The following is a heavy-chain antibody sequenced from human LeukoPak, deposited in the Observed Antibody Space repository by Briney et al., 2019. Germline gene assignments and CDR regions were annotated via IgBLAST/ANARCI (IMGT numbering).Heavy chain of an antibody. CDR3: AKDDYDILTGSGGFDY. CDR1: GFTFDDYA. J-gene: IGHJ4*02. V-gene: IGHV3-9*01. D-gene: IGHD3-9*01. Sequence: GGSLRLPCAASGFTFDDYAMHWVRQAPGKGLEWVSGISWNSGSIGYADSVKGRFTISRDNAKNSLYLQMNSLRAEDTALYYCAKDDYDILTGSGGFDYWGQGTLVTVSS. CDR2: ISWNSGSI.